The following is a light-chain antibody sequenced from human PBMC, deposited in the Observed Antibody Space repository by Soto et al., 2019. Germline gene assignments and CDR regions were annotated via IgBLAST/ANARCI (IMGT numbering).Light chain of an antibody. Sequence: QSALTQPASVSGSPGQSITISCTGTNSDIGGYNYVSWYQQHPGKAPKLMIYDVSNRPSGVSYRFSGSNSGNTASLTISGLQAEDEADYYCSSYTSRSTLVVFGGGTKLTVL. V-gene: IGLV2-14*03. CDR1: NSDIGGYNY. CDR2: DVS. CDR3: SSYTSRSTLVV. J-gene: IGLJ2*01.